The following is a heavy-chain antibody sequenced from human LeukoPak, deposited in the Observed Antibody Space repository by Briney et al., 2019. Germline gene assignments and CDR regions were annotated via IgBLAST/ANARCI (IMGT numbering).Heavy chain of an antibody. Sequence: GASVKVSCKASSYTFTSYGISWVRQAPGQGLEWMGWISAYNGNTNYAQKLQGRVTMTTDTSTSTAYMELRSLRSDDTAVYYCARYDHSSWLPYYGDGMDVWGQGTTVTVSS. D-gene: IGHD6-13*01. CDR1: SYTFTSYG. V-gene: IGHV1-18*01. J-gene: IGHJ6*02. CDR3: ARYDHSSWLPYYGDGMDV. CDR2: ISAYNGNT.